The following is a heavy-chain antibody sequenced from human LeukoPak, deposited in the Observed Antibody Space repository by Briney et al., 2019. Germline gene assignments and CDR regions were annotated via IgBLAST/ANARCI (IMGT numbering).Heavy chain of an antibody. CDR3: ARRGNPSGYGMDV. V-gene: IGHV4-59*08. CDR1: GGSISSYY. CDR2: IYYSGST. J-gene: IGHJ6*02. Sequence: SETLSLTCTVSGGSISSYYWSWIRQPPGKGLEWIGYIYYSGSTNYNPSLKSRVTISVDTSKNQFSLKLSSVTAADTAVYYCARRGNPSGYGMDVWGQGTTVTVSS. D-gene: IGHD1-14*01.